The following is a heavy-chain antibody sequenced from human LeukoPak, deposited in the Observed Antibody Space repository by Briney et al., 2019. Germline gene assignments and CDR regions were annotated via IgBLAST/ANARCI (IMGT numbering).Heavy chain of an antibody. CDR3: ARERLAGEFDP. CDR2: IYYSGST. V-gene: IGHV4-59*01. Sequence: SETLSLTSTVSGGSISSYHWSWIRQPPGKGLEWIGYIYYSGSTNYNPSLKSRVTISVDTSKNQFSLKLSSVTAADTAVYYCARERLAGEFDPWGQGTLVTVSS. CDR1: GGSISSYH. D-gene: IGHD6-19*01. J-gene: IGHJ5*02.